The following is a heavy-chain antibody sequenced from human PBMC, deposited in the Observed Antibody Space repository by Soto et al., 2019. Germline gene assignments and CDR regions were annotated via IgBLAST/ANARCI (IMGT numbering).Heavy chain of an antibody. J-gene: IGHJ6*02. Sequence: QVQLVQSGAEVKKTGSSVKVSCKASGGTFSIYGFSWVRQAPGLGPEWIGGIIPILTTPNYAQKFQGRVTIVADESTTMVYMELSSLKFEDTAVYYCATSVGIAPTGEDGMDVWGQGTSVTVSS. V-gene: IGHV1-69*01. CDR1: GGTFSIYG. CDR3: ATSVGIAPTGEDGMDV. D-gene: IGHD2-8*02. CDR2: IIPILTTP.